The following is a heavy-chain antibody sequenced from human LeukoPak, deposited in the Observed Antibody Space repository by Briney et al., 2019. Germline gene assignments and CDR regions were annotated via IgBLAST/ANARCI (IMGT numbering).Heavy chain of an antibody. CDR1: GFTVSSNY. D-gene: IGHD3-22*01. CDR2: IYSGGSS. V-gene: IGHV3-53*01. J-gene: IGHJ4*02. CDR3: AREGKNYDSGSSGYPYYFDC. Sequence: GGSLRLSCAASGFTVSSNYMSCVRQAPGKGLEWVSVIYSGGSSYYADSVKGRFTISRDNSRDTLYLQMNSLRAEDTAVYYCAREGKNYDSGSSGYPYYFDCWGQGTLVTVSS.